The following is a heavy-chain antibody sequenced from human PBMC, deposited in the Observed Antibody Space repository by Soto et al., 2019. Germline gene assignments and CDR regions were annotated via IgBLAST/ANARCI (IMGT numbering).Heavy chain of an antibody. D-gene: IGHD5-12*01. V-gene: IGHV1-69*01. Sequence: QVQLVQSGAEVKKPGSSVKVSCKASGGTFSSYAISWVRQAPGQGLEWMGGIIPIFGTANYAQKFQGRVTITADESTSTAYMELSSLRSEDTAVDYCAREGSGYDSGYYGMDVWGQGTTVTVSS. CDR2: IIPIFGTA. CDR3: AREGSGYDSGYYGMDV. J-gene: IGHJ6*02. CDR1: GGTFSSYA.